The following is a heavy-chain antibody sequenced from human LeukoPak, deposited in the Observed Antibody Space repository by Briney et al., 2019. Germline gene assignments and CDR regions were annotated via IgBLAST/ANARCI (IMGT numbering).Heavy chain of an antibody. CDR2: IYYSGST. CDR3: TREASGYSYGYEEH. Sequence: SQTLSLTCTVSGGSINSGGYYWSWIRQHPGKGLEWIGYIYYSGSTDYNPSLKSRVTMSVDTSKNHLSLKLSSVTAADTAVYYCTREASGYSYGYEEHWGQGTLVTVSS. J-gene: IGHJ1*01. D-gene: IGHD5-18*01. V-gene: IGHV4-31*03. CDR1: GGSINSGGYY.